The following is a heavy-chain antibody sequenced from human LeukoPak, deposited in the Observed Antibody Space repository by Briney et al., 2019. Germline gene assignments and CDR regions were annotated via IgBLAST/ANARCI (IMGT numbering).Heavy chain of an antibody. Sequence: GGSLRLSCAASGFTFSSCAMSWVRQAPGKGLEWVSAISGSGGSTYCADSVRGRFTISRDNSKNTLYLQMSSLRADDTAVYYCATDSAPWAYCGGDCYYYWGQGTLVTVSS. CDR1: GFTFSSCA. V-gene: IGHV3-23*01. CDR2: ISGSGGST. D-gene: IGHD2-21*02. CDR3: ATDSAPWAYCGGDCYYY. J-gene: IGHJ4*02.